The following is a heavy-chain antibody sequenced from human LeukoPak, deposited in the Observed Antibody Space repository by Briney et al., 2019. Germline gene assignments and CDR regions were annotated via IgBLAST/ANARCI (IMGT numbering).Heavy chain of an antibody. Sequence: GGSLRLSCAASGFTFSSYSMNWVRQAPGKGLEWVSYISSSSSTIYYADSVKGRFTISRDNAKNSLYLQMNSLRAEDTVVYYCARGARGIFGVPQVDYWGQGTLVTVSS. D-gene: IGHD3-3*01. J-gene: IGHJ4*02. CDR2: ISSSSSTI. CDR1: GFTFSSYS. V-gene: IGHV3-48*01. CDR3: ARGARGIFGVPQVDY.